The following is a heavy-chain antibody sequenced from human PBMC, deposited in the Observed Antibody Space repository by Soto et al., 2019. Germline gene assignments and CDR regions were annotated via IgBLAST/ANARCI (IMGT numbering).Heavy chain of an antibody. CDR3: AKIKYSSGWYVVDY. CDR1: GFTFSSYA. V-gene: IGHV3-23*01. D-gene: IGHD6-19*01. Sequence: SLRLSCAASGFTFSSYAMSWVRQAPGKGLEWVSAISGSGGSTYYADSVKGRFTISRDNSKNTLYLQMDSLRAEDTAVYYCAKIKYSSGWYVVDYWGQGTLVTVSS. CDR2: ISGSGGST. J-gene: IGHJ4*02.